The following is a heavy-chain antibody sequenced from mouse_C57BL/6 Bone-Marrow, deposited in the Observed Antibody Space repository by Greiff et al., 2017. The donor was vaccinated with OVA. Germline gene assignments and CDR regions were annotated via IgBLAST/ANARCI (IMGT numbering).Heavy chain of an antibody. CDR2: ISSGGSYT. CDR1: GFTFSSYG. V-gene: IGHV5-6*01. CDR3: ARPGYYGSSPTY. D-gene: IGHD1-1*01. J-gene: IGHJ3*01. Sequence: EVQRVESGGDLVKPGGSLKLSCAASGFTFSSYGMSWVRQTPDKRLEWVATISSGGSYTYYPDSVKGRFTISRDNAKNTLYLQMSSLKSEDTAMYYCARPGYYGSSPTYWGQGTLVTVSA.